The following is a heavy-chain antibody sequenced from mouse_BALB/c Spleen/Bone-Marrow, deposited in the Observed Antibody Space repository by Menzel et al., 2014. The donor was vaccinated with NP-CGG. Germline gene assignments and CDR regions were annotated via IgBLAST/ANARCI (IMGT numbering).Heavy chain of an antibody. CDR2: IYPGSGST. V-gene: IGHV1S22*01. J-gene: IGHJ3*01. Sequence: LQQSGSELVRPGASVKLSCKASGYTFTSYWMHWVKQRPGQGLEWIGNIYPGSGSTNYDEKFKSKATLTVDTSSSTAYMQLSSLTSEDSAVYCCTIWFPFAYWGQGTLVTVSA. CDR3: TIWFPFAY. D-gene: IGHD2-2*01. CDR1: GYTFTSYW.